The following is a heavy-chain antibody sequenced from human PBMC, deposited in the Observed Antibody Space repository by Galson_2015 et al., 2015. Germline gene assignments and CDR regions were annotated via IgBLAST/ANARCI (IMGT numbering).Heavy chain of an antibody. V-gene: IGHV6-1*01. J-gene: IGHJ6*02. D-gene: IGHD6-13*01. Sequence: CAISGDSVSSNSAAWNWIRQSPSRGLEWLGRTYYRSKWYNDYAVSVKSRITINPGTSKNQFSLQLNSVTPEDTAVYYCARGRQYSSSWTGDYYGMDVWGQGTTVTVSS. CDR2: TYYRSKWYN. CDR3: ARGRQYSSSWTGDYYGMDV. CDR1: GDSVSSNSAA.